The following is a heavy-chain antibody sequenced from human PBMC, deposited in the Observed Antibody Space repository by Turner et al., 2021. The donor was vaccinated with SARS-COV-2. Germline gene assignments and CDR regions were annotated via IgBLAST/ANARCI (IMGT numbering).Heavy chain of an antibody. CDR2: ISSEGSNK. V-gene: IGHV3-30*18. CDR3: AKCGYQYYHYYYMDV. J-gene: IGHJ6*03. CDR1: GSTFSSYG. Sequence: QVQLVESGGGVVQPGRSLRRSCAASGSTFSSYGKHWVRQAPGKGLEWMAVISSEGSNKYYADSVKGRFTISRDNSKNTLYLQMGSLRAEDTAVYYCAKCGYQYYHYYYMDVWGEGTTVTVSS. D-gene: IGHD6-25*01.